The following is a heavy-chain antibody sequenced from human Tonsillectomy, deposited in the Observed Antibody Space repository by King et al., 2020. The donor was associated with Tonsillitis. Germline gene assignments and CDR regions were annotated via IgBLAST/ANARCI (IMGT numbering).Heavy chain of an antibody. CDR2: IYYSGST. D-gene: IGHD3-22*01. Sequence: QLQESGPGLVKPSETLSLTCTVSGGSISSYYWSWIRQPPGKGLEWIGYIYYSGSTNYNPSLKSRVTISVDTSKNQFSLKLSSVTAADTAVYYCARGGYDSSGYYYVGDAFDIWGQGTMVTVSS. CDR3: ARGGYDSSGYYYVGDAFDI. J-gene: IGHJ3*02. CDR1: GGSISSYY. V-gene: IGHV4-59*01.